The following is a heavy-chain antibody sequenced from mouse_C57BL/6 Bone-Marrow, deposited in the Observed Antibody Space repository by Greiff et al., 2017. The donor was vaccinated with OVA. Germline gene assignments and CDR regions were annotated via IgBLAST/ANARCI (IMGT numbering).Heavy chain of an antibody. Sequence: QVQLQQPGAELVKPGASVKLSCKASGYTFTSYWMHWLKQRPGRGLEWIGRIDPNSGGTKYNEKFKSKATLTVDKPSSTAYMQLSSLTSEDSAVYYCAIEPLHYYGSFYFDYWGQGTTLTVSS. CDR3: AIEPLHYYGSFYFDY. CDR1: GYTFTSYW. D-gene: IGHD1-1*01. J-gene: IGHJ2*01. CDR2: IDPNSGGT. V-gene: IGHV1-72*01.